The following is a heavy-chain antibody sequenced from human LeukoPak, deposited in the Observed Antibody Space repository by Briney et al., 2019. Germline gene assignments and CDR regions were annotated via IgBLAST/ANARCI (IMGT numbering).Heavy chain of an antibody. D-gene: IGHD5-18*01. V-gene: IGHV4-34*01. J-gene: IGHJ6*02. Sequence: PSETLSLTCAVYGGSFSGYYWSWIRQPPGKGLEWIGEINHSGSTNYNPSLKSRVTISVDTSKNQFSLKLSSVTAADTAVYYCVSHPYSSYYYHMDVWGRGTTVTVSS. CDR1: GGSFSGYY. CDR2: INHSGST. CDR3: VSHPYSSYYYHMDV.